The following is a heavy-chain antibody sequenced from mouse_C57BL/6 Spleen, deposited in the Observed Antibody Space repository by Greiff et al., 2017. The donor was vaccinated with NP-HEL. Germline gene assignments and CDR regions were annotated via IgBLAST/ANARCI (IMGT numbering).Heavy chain of an antibody. J-gene: IGHJ3*01. D-gene: IGHD2-5*01. CDR2: IDPISGGT. Sequence: QVQLQQPGAELVKPGASVKLSCKASGYTFTSYWMHWVKQRPGRGLEWIGRIDPISGGTKYNEKFKSKATLTVDKPSSTAYMQLSSLTSEDSAVYYCARSSYYSNCWFAYWGQGTLVTVSA. CDR3: ARSSYYSNCWFAY. CDR1: GYTFTSYW. V-gene: IGHV1-72*01.